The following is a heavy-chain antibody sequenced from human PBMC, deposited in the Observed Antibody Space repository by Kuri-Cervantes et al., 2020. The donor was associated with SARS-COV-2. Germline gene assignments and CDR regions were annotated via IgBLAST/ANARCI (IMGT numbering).Heavy chain of an antibody. D-gene: IGHD7-27*01. V-gene: IGHV1-18*04. CDR1: GYTFTSYG. CDR2: ISAYNGST. Sequence: ASVKVSCKASGYTFTSYGISWVRQAPGQGLEWMGWISAYNGSTNYAQKLQGRVTMTTDTSTSTVYMELSSLRSEDTAVYYCARDLGGGWGAMASDGMDVWGQGTTVTVSS. J-gene: IGHJ6*02. CDR3: ARDLGGGWGAMASDGMDV.